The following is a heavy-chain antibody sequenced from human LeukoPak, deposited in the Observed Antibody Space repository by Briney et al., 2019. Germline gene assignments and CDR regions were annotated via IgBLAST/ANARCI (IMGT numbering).Heavy chain of an antibody. V-gene: IGHV3-30*02. CDR3: AKGLLEWLLSYMDV. D-gene: IGHD3-3*01. CDR2: IRYNRINK. J-gene: IGHJ6*03. Sequence: PGGSLRLSCAASGFTFSSYGMHWVRQAPGKGLEGVAFIRYNRINKYHAPSLTRRFTISRDNSKNTLYLQMNSLRAEDTAVYYCAKGLLEWLLSYMDVWGKGTTVTVSS. CDR1: GFTFSSYG.